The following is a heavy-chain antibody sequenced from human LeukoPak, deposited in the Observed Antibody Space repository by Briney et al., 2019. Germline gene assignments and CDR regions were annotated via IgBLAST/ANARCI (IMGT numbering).Heavy chain of an antibody. CDR1: GYTFTSYA. V-gene: IGHV1-3*01. D-gene: IGHD3-22*01. Sequence: ASVKVSCKASGYTFTSYAMHWVRQAPGQRLEWMGWINAGNGNTKYSQKFQGRVTITRDTSASTAYMELSSLRPEDTAVYYCARDQGYYDSSGYYYIPGYWGQGTLVTVSS. J-gene: IGHJ4*02. CDR2: INAGNGNT. CDR3: ARDQGYYDSSGYYYIPGY.